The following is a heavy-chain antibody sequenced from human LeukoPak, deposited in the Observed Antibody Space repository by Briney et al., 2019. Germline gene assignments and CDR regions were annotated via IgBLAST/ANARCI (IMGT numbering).Heavy chain of an antibody. Sequence: GASVKVSCKASGYTFTGYYMHWVRQAPGQGLEWMGGIIPIFGTANYAQKFQGRVTITADESTSTAYMELSSLRSEDTAVYYCARKTHSRPEGNYYYYGMDVWGQGTLVTVSS. CDR1: GYTFTGYY. V-gene: IGHV1-69*13. CDR2: IIPIFGTA. J-gene: IGHJ6*02. D-gene: IGHD4-11*01. CDR3: ARKTHSRPEGNYYYYGMDV.